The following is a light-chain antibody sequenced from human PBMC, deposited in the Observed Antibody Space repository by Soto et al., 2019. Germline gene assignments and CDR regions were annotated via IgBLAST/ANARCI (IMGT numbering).Light chain of an antibody. V-gene: IGKV3D-15*01. CDR2: GAS. CDR1: PSVTKS. J-gene: IGKJ1*01. Sequence: EIVMTQSPATLSVSPGERATRSCGASPSVTKSLAWYQQKPGQAPRLLIYGASSRATGIPDRFSGSGSGTEFTLTISSLQSEDYAVYYCHQYNNWPPWTFGQGTKV. CDR3: HQYNNWPPWT.